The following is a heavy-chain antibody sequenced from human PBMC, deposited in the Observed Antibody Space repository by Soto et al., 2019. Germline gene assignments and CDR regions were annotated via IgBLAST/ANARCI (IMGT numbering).Heavy chain of an antibody. CDR3: ARSPLYCGRTSRYCYYSHGMDV. D-gene: IGHD2-2*01. Sequence: PSETLSLTCVVYGGSFSGFYWCWVRKPPGPGLEWIGEINHSGSTDYYPSLKSRVTISEDMSKNPFSLEMNPVTAEDTAVFYCARSPLYCGRTSRYCYYSHGMDVWGQGTTVTVSS. J-gene: IGHJ6*02. CDR2: INHSGST. V-gene: IGHV4-34*01. CDR1: GGSFSGFY.